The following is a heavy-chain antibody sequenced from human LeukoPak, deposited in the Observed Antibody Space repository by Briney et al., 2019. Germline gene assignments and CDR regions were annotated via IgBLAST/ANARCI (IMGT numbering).Heavy chain of an antibody. Sequence: ASVKVSCKASGYTFTSYYMHWVRQAPGQGLEWMGITNPSGGSTSYAQKFQGRVTMTRDTSTSTVYMELSSLRSEDTAVYYCARDRRRNYYDSSGYDYWGQGTLVTVSS. CDR2: TNPSGGST. CDR1: GYTFTSYY. CDR3: ARDRRRNYYDSSGYDY. D-gene: IGHD3-22*01. V-gene: IGHV1-46*01. J-gene: IGHJ4*02.